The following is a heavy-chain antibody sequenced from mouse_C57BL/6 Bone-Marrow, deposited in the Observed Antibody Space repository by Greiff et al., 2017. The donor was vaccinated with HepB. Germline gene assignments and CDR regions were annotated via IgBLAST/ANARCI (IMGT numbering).Heavy chain of an antibody. CDR2: ISSGGSYT. CDR1: GFTFSSYG. CDR3: ARHTLTTVVAHWYFDV. V-gene: IGHV5-6*01. J-gene: IGHJ1*03. D-gene: IGHD1-1*01. Sequence: EVKLMESGGDLVKPGGSLKLSCAASGFTFSSYGMSWVRQTPDKRLEWVATISSGGSYTYYPDSVKGRFTISRDNAKNTLYLQMSSLKSEDTAMYYCARHTLTTVVAHWYFDVWGTGTTVTVSS.